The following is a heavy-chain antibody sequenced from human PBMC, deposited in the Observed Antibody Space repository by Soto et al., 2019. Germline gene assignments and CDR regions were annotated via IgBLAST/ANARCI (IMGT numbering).Heavy chain of an antibody. CDR3: AKDAVSFDGLWFAHD. D-gene: IGHD3-9*01. V-gene: IGHV3-23*01. CDR1: GFTFSNYA. Sequence: PGGSLRLSCAASGFTFSNYAMIWIRQVPGKGLEWVSGLYGNGDGIHYADSVKGRFTISRDNSAYSVYLQMNNLRVEDTAVYYCAKDAVSFDGLWFAHDWGQATVLTVSS. J-gene: IGHJ4*02. CDR2: LYGNGDGI.